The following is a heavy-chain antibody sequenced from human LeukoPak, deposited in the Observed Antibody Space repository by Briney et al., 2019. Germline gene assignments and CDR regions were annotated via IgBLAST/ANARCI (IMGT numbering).Heavy chain of an antibody. Sequence: GGSLRLSCAASGFTFSSYAMHWVRQAPGKGLEYVSAISSNGGSTYYANSVKGRFTTSRDNSKNTLYLQMGSLRAEDMAVYYCARDYGDYSFLFDYWGQGTLVTVSS. J-gene: IGHJ4*02. D-gene: IGHD4-17*01. CDR1: GFTFSSYA. V-gene: IGHV3-64*01. CDR3: ARDYGDYSFLFDY. CDR2: ISSNGGST.